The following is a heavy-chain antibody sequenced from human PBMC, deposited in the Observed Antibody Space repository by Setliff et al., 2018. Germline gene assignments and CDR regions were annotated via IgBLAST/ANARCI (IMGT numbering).Heavy chain of an antibody. V-gene: IGHV1-2*06. D-gene: IGHD2-2*01. Sequence: ASVKVSCKTSGYSFTKYFLHWVRQAPGQGLEWMGRVFTATDDTQFRTEFQGRVSVTRDTSMSTAYMELRSLRSDDTAVYFCARGPPDFVVVPAAAKFDYWGQGTLVTVSS. CDR2: VFTATDDT. CDR3: ARGPPDFVVVPAAAKFDY. CDR1: GYSFTKYF. J-gene: IGHJ4*02.